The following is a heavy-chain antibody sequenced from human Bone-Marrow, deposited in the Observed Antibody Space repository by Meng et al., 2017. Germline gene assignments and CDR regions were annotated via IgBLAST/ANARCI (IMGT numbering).Heavy chain of an antibody. J-gene: IGHJ6*02. Sequence: GGSLRLSCAASGFTFSSYEMNWVRQAPGKGLEWVSYISSSGSTIYYADSVKGRFTISRDNAKNSLYLQMNSLRAEDTAVYHCARGGGSREGAHGGNYYYYYGMDVWGQGTTVTVSS. CDR1: GFTFSSYE. V-gene: IGHV3-48*03. CDR3: ARGGGSREGAHGGNYYYYYGMDV. CDR2: ISSSGSTI. D-gene: IGHD1-26*01.